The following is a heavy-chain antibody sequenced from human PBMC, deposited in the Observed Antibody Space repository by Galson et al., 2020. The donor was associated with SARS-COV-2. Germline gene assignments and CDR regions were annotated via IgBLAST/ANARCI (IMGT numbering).Heavy chain of an antibody. CDR2: IDPSDSYT. CDR1: GYSFTSYW. D-gene: IGHD3-16*02. V-gene: IGHV5-10-1*01. Sequence: GESLKISCKGSGYSFTSYWISWVRQMPGKGLEWMGRIDPSDSYTNYSPSFQGHVTISADKSISTAYLQWSSLKASDTAMYYCARRLVMITFGGVIVSNAFDIWGQGTMVTVSS. CDR3: ARRLVMITFGGVIVSNAFDI. J-gene: IGHJ3*02.